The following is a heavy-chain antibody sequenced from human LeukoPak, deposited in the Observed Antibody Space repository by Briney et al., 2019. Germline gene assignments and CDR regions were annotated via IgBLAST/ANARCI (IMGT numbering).Heavy chain of an antibody. CDR3: AREVWATAAPEAFDI. CDR1: GDSISSYY. D-gene: IGHD2-2*01. Sequence: SETLSLTCTVSGDSISSYYWSWIRQPAGKGLEWLGRMYTSGSTNYNPSLKSRVTMSVDTSKNRFSLKLSSVTAADTAVYYCAREVWATAAPEAFDIWGQGTMVTVSS. V-gene: IGHV4-4*07. J-gene: IGHJ3*02. CDR2: MYTSGST.